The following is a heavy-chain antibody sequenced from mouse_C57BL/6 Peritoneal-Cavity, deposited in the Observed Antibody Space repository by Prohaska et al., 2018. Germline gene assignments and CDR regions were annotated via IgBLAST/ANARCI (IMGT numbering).Heavy chain of an antibody. CDR3: ARKSSGYEAY. Sequence: QIQLVQSGPELKKPGETVKISCKTSGYTFTTYGMSWVKQAPGKGLKWMGWINTYSGVPTYADDFKGRFAFSLETSASTAYLQINNLKNEDTATYCCARKSSGYEAYWGQGTLVTVSA. D-gene: IGHD3-2*02. CDR1: GYTFTTYG. J-gene: IGHJ3*01. V-gene: IGHV9-3*01. CDR2: INTYSGVP.